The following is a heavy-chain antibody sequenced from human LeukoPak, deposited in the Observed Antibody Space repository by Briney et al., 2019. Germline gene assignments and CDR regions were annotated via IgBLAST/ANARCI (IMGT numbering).Heavy chain of an antibody. Sequence: PSETLSLTCTVSGGSISSYYWSWIRQPPGKGLEWIGYIYYSGSTNYNPPLKSRVTISVDTSKNQFSLKLSSVTAADTAVYYCARATMVRGVIGLYVAFDIWGQGTMVTVSS. CDR3: ARATMVRGVIGLYVAFDI. CDR2: IYYSGST. D-gene: IGHD3-10*01. CDR1: GGSISSYY. J-gene: IGHJ3*02. V-gene: IGHV4-59*01.